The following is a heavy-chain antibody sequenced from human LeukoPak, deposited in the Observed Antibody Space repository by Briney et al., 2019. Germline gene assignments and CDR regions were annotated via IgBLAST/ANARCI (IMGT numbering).Heavy chain of an antibody. V-gene: IGHV1-18*01. CDR2: ISPYNGNT. J-gene: IGHJ6*04. CDR1: GGTFSSYA. Sequence: GASVKVSCKASGGTFSSYAISWVRQAPGQGLEWMGWISPYNGNTDYAQKLQGRVTMTTDTSTSTAYMELRSLRSDDTAVYYCARRSSWYSLDVWGKGTTVTVSS. D-gene: IGHD6-13*01. CDR3: ARRSSWYSLDV.